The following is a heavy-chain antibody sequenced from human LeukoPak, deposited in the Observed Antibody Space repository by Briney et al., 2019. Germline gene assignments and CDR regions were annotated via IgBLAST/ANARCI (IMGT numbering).Heavy chain of an antibody. V-gene: IGHV3-9*01. J-gene: IGHJ6*02. CDR2: ISCNSGSI. CDR1: GFTFDDYA. D-gene: IGHD6-6*01. Sequence: GGSLRLSCAASGFTFDDYAMHWVRQAPGKGLEWVSGISCNSGSIGYADSVKGRFTISRDNAKNSLYLQMNSLRAEDTALYYCAKDLEYSSSSDGMDVWGQGTTVTVSS. CDR3: AKDLEYSSSSDGMDV.